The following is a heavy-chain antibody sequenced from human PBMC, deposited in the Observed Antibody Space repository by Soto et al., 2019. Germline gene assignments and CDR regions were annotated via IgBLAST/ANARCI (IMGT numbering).Heavy chain of an antibody. J-gene: IGHJ6*02. D-gene: IGHD3-16*01. CDR1: GYTFTRYG. V-gene: IGHV1-18*01. CDR2: INTYNGNT. CDR3: AMVDVYVTPSPQDV. Sequence: QVQLVQSGAEVKNPGASVKVSCKASGYTFTRYGIGWARQAPGQGLEWMGWINTYNGNTNYAQNVQGRVTLTTDTATWTAYMELRSLRSNDTAIYYCAMVDVYVTPSPQDVWGQGTTVIVSS.